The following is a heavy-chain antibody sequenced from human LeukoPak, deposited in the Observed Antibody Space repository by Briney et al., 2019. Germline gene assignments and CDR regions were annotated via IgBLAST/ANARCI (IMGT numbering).Heavy chain of an antibody. CDR1: GFSLSTSGVG. D-gene: IGHD6-13*01. Sequence: GSGPTLVNPTQTLTLTCTFSGFSLSTSGVGVGWIRQPPGKALEWLTLIYWDDDKRYSPSLKSRLTVTKDISKSQVVLTLTNMDPVDTATYYCAHRLTGYNSNWYHGYFDYWGQGTLVTASS. V-gene: IGHV2-5*02. J-gene: IGHJ4*02. CDR2: IYWDDDK. CDR3: AHRLTGYNSNWYHGYFDY.